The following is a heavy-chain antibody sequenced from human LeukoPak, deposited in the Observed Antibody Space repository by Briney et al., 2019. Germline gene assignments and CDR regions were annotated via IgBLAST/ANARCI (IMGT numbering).Heavy chain of an antibody. Sequence: ASVKVSCKASGYAFITFGISWVRQAPGQGLEWMGWMNPNSGNTGYAQKFQGRVTITRNTSINTAYMELSSLRSEDTAVYYCARGRRVSAAGSYYYYMDVWGKGATVTVSS. D-gene: IGHD6-13*01. V-gene: IGHV1-8*03. CDR1: GYAFITFG. CDR2: MNPNSGNT. CDR3: ARGRRVSAAGSYYYYMDV. J-gene: IGHJ6*03.